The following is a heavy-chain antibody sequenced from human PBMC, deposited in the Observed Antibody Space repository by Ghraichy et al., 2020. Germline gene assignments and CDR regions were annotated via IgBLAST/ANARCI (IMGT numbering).Heavy chain of an antibody. CDR1: GGSFSGYY. Sequence: GSLRLSCAVYGGSFSGYYWSWIRQPPGKGLEWIGEINHSGSTNYNPSLKSRVTISVDTSKNQFSLKLSSVTAADTAVYYCARDGLLRFLEWLSPQHNWFDPWGQGTLVTVSS. CDR2: INHSGST. CDR3: ARDGLLRFLEWLSPQHNWFDP. V-gene: IGHV4-34*01. J-gene: IGHJ5*02. D-gene: IGHD3-3*01.